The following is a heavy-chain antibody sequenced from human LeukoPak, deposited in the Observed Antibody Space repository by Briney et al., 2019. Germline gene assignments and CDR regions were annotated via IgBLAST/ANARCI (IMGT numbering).Heavy chain of an antibody. V-gene: IGHV1-69*01. CDR3: ARVSYGSGSYPE. Sequence: SVSVSCKASGGTFSSYAISWVRQAPGQGLEWMGGIIPIFGTANYAQKFQGRVTITADESTSTAYVELSSLRSEDTAVYYCARVSYGSGSYPEWGQGTLVTVSS. J-gene: IGHJ4*02. CDR1: GGTFSSYA. D-gene: IGHD3-10*01. CDR2: IIPIFGTA.